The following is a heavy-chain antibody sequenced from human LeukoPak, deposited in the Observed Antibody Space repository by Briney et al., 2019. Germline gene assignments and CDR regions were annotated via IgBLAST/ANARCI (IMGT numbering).Heavy chain of an antibody. J-gene: IGHJ6*03. CDR3: ARRSTLSSTTRAYYYYYYMDV. V-gene: IGHV1-2*02. Sequence: ASVKVSCKASGYTFTGYYIHWVRQAPGQGLEWMGWINPNSGGTNYAQKFQGRVTMTRDTSISTAYMELSRLRSDDTAVYYCARRSTLSSTTRAYYYYYYMDVWGKGTMVTVPS. CDR1: GYTFTGYY. CDR2: INPNSGGT. D-gene: IGHD2-2*01.